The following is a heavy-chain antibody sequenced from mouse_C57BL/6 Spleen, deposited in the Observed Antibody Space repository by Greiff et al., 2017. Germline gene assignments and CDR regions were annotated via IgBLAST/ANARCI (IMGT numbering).Heavy chain of an antibody. CDR3: ARKSHYFDY. V-gene: IGHV1-69*01. CDR1: GYTFTSYW. Sequence: QVQLQQPGAELVMPGASVKLSCKASGYTFTSYWMHWVKQRPGQGLEWIGEIDTSDSYTNYNQKFKGKSTLTVDKSSSTAYMQLSSLTSEDSAVYYCARKSHYFDYWGQGTTLTVSS. D-gene: IGHD6-2*01. CDR2: IDTSDSYT. J-gene: IGHJ2*01.